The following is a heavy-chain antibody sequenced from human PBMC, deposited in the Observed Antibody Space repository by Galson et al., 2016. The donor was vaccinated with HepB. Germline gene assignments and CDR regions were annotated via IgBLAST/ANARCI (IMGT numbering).Heavy chain of an antibody. CDR3: AREQRPNRSYYHYDIMDV. CDR1: GFTFSNFG. V-gene: IGHV3-33*01. D-gene: IGHD6-25*01. CDR2: IWYDGSNR. J-gene: IGHJ6*01. Sequence: SLRLSCAASGFTFSNFGMHWVRQAPGKGLEWLAMIWYDGSNRHYTDSVKGRFTISRDNSKNTVFLQMDSLRAEDTAVYYCAREQRPNRSYYHYDIMDVWGQGTTVTISS.